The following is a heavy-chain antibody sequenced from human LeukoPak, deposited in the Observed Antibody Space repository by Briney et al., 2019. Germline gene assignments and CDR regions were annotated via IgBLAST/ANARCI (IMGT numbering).Heavy chain of an antibody. CDR2: IIPILGIA. J-gene: IGHJ6*02. V-gene: IGHV1-69*04. Sequence: SVKVSCKASGGTFSSYAISWVRQAPGQGLEWMGRIIPILGIANYAQKFQGRVMITADKSTSTAYMELSSLRSEDTAVYYCARGVDYYGSGSYTYGMDVWGQGTTVTVSS. D-gene: IGHD3-10*01. CDR3: ARGVDYYGSGSYTYGMDV. CDR1: GGTFSSYA.